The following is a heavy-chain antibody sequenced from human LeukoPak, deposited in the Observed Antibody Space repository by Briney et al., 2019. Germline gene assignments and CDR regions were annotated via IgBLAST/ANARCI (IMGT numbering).Heavy chain of an antibody. CDR1: GGSISSYY. J-gene: IGHJ5*02. CDR3: ARANMVRGVGSFFDRNWFDP. D-gene: IGHD3-10*01. CDR2: IYYSGST. V-gene: IGHV4-59*01. Sequence: SETLSLTCTVSGGSISSYYWSWIRQPPGKGLEWIGYIYYSGSTNYNPSLKSRVTISVDTSKNQFSLKLTSVTAADTAVYYCARANMVRGVGSFFDRNWFDPWGQGTLVTVSS.